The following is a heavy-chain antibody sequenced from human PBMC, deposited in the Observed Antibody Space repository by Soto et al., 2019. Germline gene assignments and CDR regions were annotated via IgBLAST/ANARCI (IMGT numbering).Heavy chain of an antibody. CDR3: ARGLGYCGSTSCYIWFDY. V-gene: IGHV3-23*01. CDR2: ISASGTST. CDR1: GFTFNTYA. J-gene: IGHJ4*02. D-gene: IGHD2-2*02. Sequence: GGSLRLSCAASGFTFNTYAMTWVRHAPGKGLEWVSTISASGTSTYYADSVKGRFTISRDNSMDTLYLQMNSLRAEDTAVYYCARGLGYCGSTSCYIWFDYWGQGTLVTVSS.